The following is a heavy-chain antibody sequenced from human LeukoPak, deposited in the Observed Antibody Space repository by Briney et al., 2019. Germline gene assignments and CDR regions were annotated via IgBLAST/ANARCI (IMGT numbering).Heavy chain of an antibody. J-gene: IGHJ4*02. CDR1: GFSFSTYA. V-gene: IGHV3-23*01. CDR2: ISGSGSST. Sequence: GGSLRLSCTASGFSFSTYAMTWVRQAPGKGLEWVSAISGSGSSTYYADSVKGRFTISRDNSKNTLYLQMNSLKAEDTAVYYCAKGFNYYGSGSIDHWGQGTLVTVSS. D-gene: IGHD3-10*01. CDR3: AKGFNYYGSGSIDH.